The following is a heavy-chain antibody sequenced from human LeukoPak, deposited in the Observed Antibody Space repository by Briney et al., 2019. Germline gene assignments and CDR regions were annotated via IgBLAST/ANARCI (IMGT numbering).Heavy chain of an antibody. CDR1: GFTFSSYA. Sequence: GGSLRLSCAAAGFTFSSYAMSWVRQAPGKGLEWVSAISGSGGSTYYADSVKGRFTISRDNSKNTLYLQMNSLRAEDTAVYYCAKGDYGDYVYYFDYWGQGTLVTVSA. CDR3: AKGDYGDYVYYFDY. J-gene: IGHJ4*02. D-gene: IGHD4-17*01. CDR2: ISGSGGST. V-gene: IGHV3-23*01.